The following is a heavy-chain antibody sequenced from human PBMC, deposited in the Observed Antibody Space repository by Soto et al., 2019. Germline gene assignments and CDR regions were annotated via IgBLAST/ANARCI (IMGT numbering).Heavy chain of an antibody. Sequence: QVQLVESGGGVVQPGRSLRLSCAASGFTFSSYGMHWVRQAPGKGLEWVAVISYDGSNKYYADSVKGRFTISRDNSKNTLYLQMNSLRAEDTAVYYCAKAYYDSSGYYFDLRDAFDIWGHGTMVTVSP. J-gene: IGHJ3*02. V-gene: IGHV3-30*18. CDR3: AKAYYDSSGYYFDLRDAFDI. CDR2: ISYDGSNK. D-gene: IGHD3-22*01. CDR1: GFTFSSYG.